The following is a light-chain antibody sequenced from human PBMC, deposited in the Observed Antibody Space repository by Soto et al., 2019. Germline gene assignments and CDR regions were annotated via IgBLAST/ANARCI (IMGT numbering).Light chain of an antibody. CDR3: QQSYSTPPLT. V-gene: IGKV1-39*01. CDR1: QGIGTY. Sequence: DIQLTQSPSFLSASVGDRVTITCRASQGIGTYLAWYQQKPGKAPKLLIYAASSLQSGVPSRFSGSGSGTDFTLTISSLQPEDFATYYCQQSYSTPPLTFGQGTKVEIK. J-gene: IGKJ1*01. CDR2: AAS.